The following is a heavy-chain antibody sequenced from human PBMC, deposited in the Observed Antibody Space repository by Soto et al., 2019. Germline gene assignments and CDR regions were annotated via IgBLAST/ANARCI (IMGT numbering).Heavy chain of an antibody. D-gene: IGHD5-18*01. CDR3: DRDPGYSYGYN. CDR1: GYTFTSYA. CDR2: INAGNGNT. V-gene: IGHV1-3*01. Sequence: QVQLVQSGAEVKKPGASVKVSCKASGYTFTSYAMHWVRQAPGQRLEWMGWINAGNGNTKYSQKFQGRVTITRDTSASTAYMELSSVRSEDTAVDCCDRDPGYSYGYNWGQGTLVTVSS. J-gene: IGHJ4*02.